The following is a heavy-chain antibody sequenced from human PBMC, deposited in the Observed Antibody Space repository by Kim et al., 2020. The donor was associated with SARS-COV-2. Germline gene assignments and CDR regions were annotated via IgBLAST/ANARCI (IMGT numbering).Heavy chain of an antibody. J-gene: IGHJ6*02. CDR3: AKDSIGGYDLPLSNYYYYGMDV. Sequence: GGSLRLSCAASGFTFSSYGMHWVRQAPGKGLEWVAVISYDGSNKYYADSVKGRFTISRDNSKNTLYLQMNSLRAEDTAVYYCAKDSIGGYDLPLSNYYYYGMDVWGQGTTVTVSS. D-gene: IGHD5-12*01. V-gene: IGHV3-30*18. CDR1: GFTFSSYG. CDR2: ISYDGSNK.